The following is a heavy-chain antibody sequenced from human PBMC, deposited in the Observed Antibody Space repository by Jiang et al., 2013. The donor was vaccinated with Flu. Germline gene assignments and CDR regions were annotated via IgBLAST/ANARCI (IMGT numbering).Heavy chain of an antibody. Sequence: LLKPSETLSLTCGVSGDSISGYYWSWIRQPAGKGLQWIGRIHTSGTTQYNPSLKSRLTMSLDRSKNQFSLKLRSVTAADTAVYYCARNYYGSGTAAWGQGTLVTVSS. CDR1: GDSISGYY. J-gene: IGHJ5*02. CDR2: IHTSGTT. V-gene: IGHV4-4*07. CDR3: ARNYYGSGTAA. D-gene: IGHD3-10*01.